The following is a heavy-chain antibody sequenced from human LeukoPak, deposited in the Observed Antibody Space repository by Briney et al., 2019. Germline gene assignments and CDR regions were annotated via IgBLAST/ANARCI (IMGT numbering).Heavy chain of an antibody. CDR3: ASDIAAAGSNWFDP. CDR2: ISSSSSYI. J-gene: IGHJ5*02. CDR1: GFTFSSYS. D-gene: IGHD6-13*01. V-gene: IGHV3-21*04. Sequence: PGGSLRLSCAASGFTFSSYSMNWVRQAPGKGLEWVSSISSSSSYIYYADSVKGRFTISRDNAKNSLYLQMNSLRAEDTALYYCASDIAAAGSNWFDPWGQGTLVTVSS.